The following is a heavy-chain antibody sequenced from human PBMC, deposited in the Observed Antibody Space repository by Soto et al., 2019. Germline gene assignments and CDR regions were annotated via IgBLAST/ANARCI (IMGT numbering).Heavy chain of an antibody. V-gene: IGHV3-7*01. Sequence: GGSLRLSCAASGFTFSNFWMSWVRQAPGKGLEWVANIKQDGSEKYYVDPVRGRFTISRDNAKNSLYLQINSLRAEDTAVYYCARDRVDYGGNYLSYYYGMDVWGQGTTVTVSS. CDR3: ARDRVDYGGNYLSYYYGMDV. D-gene: IGHD4-17*01. CDR1: GFTFSNFW. CDR2: IKQDGSEK. J-gene: IGHJ6*02.